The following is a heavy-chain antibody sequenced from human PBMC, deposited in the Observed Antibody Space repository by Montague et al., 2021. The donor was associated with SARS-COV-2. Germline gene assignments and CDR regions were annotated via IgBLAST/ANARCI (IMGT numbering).Heavy chain of an antibody. V-gene: IGHV4-59*08. CDR3: ARVDSSGPGEY. CDR2: ISDSGST. J-gene: IGHJ4*02. D-gene: IGHD3-22*01. Sequence: SETLSLTCTVSGGSPNNYFRSWIRQPPGKGLEWVGYISDSGSTKYNPSLQGRVTISVDTARNQFSLKLLSVTAADTAFYYCARVDSSGPGEYWGQGILVSVSS. CDR1: GGSPNNYF.